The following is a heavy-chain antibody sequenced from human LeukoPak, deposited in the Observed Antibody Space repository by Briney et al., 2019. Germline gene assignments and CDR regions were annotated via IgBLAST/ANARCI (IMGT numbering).Heavy chain of an antibody. J-gene: IGHJ3*02. CDR2: SIAYNGNQ. CDR1: GFTFTSFS. V-gene: IGHV1-18*01. D-gene: IGHD2-21*02. CDR3: ARTVVTAFFDAVDI. Sequence: ASVKVSSTASGFTFTSFSISWVRQAPGQGLGWVGWSIAYNGNQNYAQKLPGGVTMTTDTSTSTAYMDLRSLRSDDTAAYYCARTVVTAFFDAVDIWGQGTMVAVSS.